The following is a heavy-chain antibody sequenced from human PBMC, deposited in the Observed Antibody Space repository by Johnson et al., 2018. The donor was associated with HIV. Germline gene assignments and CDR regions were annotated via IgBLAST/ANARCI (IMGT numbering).Heavy chain of an antibody. Sequence: QVQLVESGGGLVQPGGSLRLSCAASGFTFSSYGMHWVRQAPGKGPAWVAAISYDGRTKFSADSVQGRFSISRDNSKNTLYLQMNSLRAEDTAVYYCARASQWELDFDAFDIWGQGTMVTVSS. CDR1: GFTFSSYG. CDR3: ARASQWELDFDAFDI. CDR2: ISYDGRTK. J-gene: IGHJ3*02. V-gene: IGHV3-30*03. D-gene: IGHD1-26*01.